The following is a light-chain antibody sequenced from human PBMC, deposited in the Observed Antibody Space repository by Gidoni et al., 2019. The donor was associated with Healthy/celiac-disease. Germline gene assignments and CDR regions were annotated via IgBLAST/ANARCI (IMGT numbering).Light chain of an antibody. J-gene: IGKJ1*01. Sequence: DIQMIQSPSTLSASVGDRVTITCRASQSISSWLAWYQQKPGKAPKLLIYKASSLESGVPSRFSGSGSGTEFTLTISSLQPDDCATYYCQQYNSYSPSTFGQGTKVEIK. CDR1: QSISSW. CDR3: QQYNSYSPST. CDR2: KAS. V-gene: IGKV1-5*03.